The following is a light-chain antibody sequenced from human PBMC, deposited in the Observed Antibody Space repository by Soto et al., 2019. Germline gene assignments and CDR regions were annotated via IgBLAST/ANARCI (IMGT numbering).Light chain of an antibody. Sequence: EIVMTQSPATLSVSPGERATLSCRASQSVSSNLAWYQQKPGQAPRLLIYGASTRATGIPARFSGSGSRTELTLTISSLQSEDFAVYSCQQYNNWPPWTFGQGTKVEIK. CDR2: GAS. V-gene: IGKV3-15*01. CDR1: QSVSSN. J-gene: IGKJ1*01. CDR3: QQYNNWPPWT.